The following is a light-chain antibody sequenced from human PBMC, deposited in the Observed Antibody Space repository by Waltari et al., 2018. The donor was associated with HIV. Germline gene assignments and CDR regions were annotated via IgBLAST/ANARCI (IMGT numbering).Light chain of an antibody. V-gene: IGLV2-8*01. Sequence: QSTLTQPPSASGSPGQSVTIPCTGPSSDIGGYNYVSWYQQHPGKAPKLIMTEVTKRPSGVPDRFSGSKSGNTASLTVSGLQADDEALYYCSSFAPTNKFYVLFGGGTTLTVL. J-gene: IGLJ2*01. CDR3: SSFAPTNKFYVL. CDR1: SSDIGGYNY. CDR2: EVT.